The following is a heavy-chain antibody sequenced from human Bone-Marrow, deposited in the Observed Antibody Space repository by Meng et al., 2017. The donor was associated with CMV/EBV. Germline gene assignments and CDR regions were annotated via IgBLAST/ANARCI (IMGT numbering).Heavy chain of an antibody. CDR1: GGSFSGYY. D-gene: IGHD2-2*01. V-gene: IGHV4-34*01. CDR3: AKNVVGGWFDP. J-gene: IGHJ5*02. CDR2: INHTGST. Sequence: GSLRLSCAGYGGSFSGYYWTWIRQPPGKGLEWIGEINHTGSTNYNPSLKSRVTISVDTSQSQFSLNLNYVTAADTAVYYSAKNVVGGWFDPWGQGPLVTVSS.